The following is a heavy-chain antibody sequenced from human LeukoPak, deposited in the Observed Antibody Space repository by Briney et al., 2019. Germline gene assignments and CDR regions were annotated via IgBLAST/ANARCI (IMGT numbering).Heavy chain of an antibody. V-gene: IGHV4-59*02. D-gene: IGHD6-19*01. CDR2: ISYSGDT. CDR1: GGSVGSNY. CDR3: ARGSGWYPH. J-gene: IGHJ1*01. Sequence: PSETLSLPCSVSGGSVGSNYWSWVRQPPGKGLEWIGYISYSGDTKYNPSLKSRLSMSVDTSKNQCSLMLTSVTAADTAVYYCARGSGWYPHWGQGTLVTVSS.